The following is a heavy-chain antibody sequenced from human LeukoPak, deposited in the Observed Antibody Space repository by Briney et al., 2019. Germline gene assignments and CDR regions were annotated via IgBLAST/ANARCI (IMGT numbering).Heavy chain of an antibody. Sequence: SVKVSCKASGGTFSSYAISWVRQAPGQGLEWMGGIIPIFGTADYAQKFQGRVTITADESASTAYMELSSLRSEDTAVYYCARAGVVVPAARNYYYGMDVWGKGTTVTVSS. D-gene: IGHD2-2*01. CDR2: IIPIFGTA. V-gene: IGHV1-69*01. CDR3: ARAGVVVPAARNYYYGMDV. J-gene: IGHJ6*04. CDR1: GGTFSSYA.